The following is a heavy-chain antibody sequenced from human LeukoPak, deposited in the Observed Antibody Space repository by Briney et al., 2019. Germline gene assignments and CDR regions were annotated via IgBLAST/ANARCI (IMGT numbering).Heavy chain of an antibody. D-gene: IGHD2-2*01. CDR2: ISSSSSYI. V-gene: IGHV3-21*01. Sequence: GGSLRLSCAASGFTFSSYSMNWVRQAPGRGLEWVSSISSSSSYIYYADSVKGRFTISRDNAKNSLYLQMNSLRAEDTAVYYCARVEDIVVVPAAIDYWGQGTLVTVSS. CDR1: GFTFSSYS. CDR3: ARVEDIVVVPAAIDY. J-gene: IGHJ4*02.